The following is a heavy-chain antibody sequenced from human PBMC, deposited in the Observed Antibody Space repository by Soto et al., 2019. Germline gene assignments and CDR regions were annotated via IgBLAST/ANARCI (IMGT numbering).Heavy chain of an antibody. Sequence: QVQLQESGPGLVEPSGTLSLTCAVSGDSISSSHWWSWVRQSPGKGLEWFGEIFHSGATKYNPSLESRVTMAVDKSNYPLYLRLRSVTAAATAVYFCARQLERGDLPEGFEYWGQGTLATVSS. J-gene: IGHJ4*02. CDR1: GDSISSSHW. D-gene: IGHD1-1*01. V-gene: IGHV4-4*02. CDR2: IFHSGAT. CDR3: ARQLERGDLPEGFEY.